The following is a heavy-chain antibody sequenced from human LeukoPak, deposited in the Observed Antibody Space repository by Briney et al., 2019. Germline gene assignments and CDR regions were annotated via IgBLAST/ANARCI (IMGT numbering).Heavy chain of an antibody. Sequence: NSSETLSLTCTVSGGSISSYYWSWLWQPAGKGLEWIGRIYTSGSTNYNPSLKSRVTMSVDTSKNQFSLKLSSVTAADTAVYYCARDLRWYSSSWYDKKNWFDPWGQGTLVTVSS. V-gene: IGHV4-4*07. CDR2: IYTSGST. CDR3: ARDLRWYSSSWYDKKNWFDP. CDR1: GGSISSYY. J-gene: IGHJ5*02. D-gene: IGHD6-13*01.